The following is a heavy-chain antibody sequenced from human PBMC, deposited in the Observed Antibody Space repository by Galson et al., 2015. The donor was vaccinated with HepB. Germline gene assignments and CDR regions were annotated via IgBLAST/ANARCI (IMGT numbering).Heavy chain of an antibody. D-gene: IGHD3-10*01. CDR1: GFTFSSYA. CDR3: ARKSWGGSGSYPFDY. CDR2: ISYDGSNK. J-gene: IGHJ4*02. Sequence: SLRLSCAASGFTFSSYAMHWVRQAPGKGLEWVAVISYDGSNKYYADSVKGRFTISRDNSKNTLYLQMNGLRAEDTAEYYCARKSWGGSGSYPFDYWGQGTLVTVSS. V-gene: IGHV3-30-3*01.